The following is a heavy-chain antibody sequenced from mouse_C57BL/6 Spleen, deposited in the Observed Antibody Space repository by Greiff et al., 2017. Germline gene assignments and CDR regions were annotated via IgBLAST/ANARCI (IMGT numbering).Heavy chain of an antibody. D-gene: IGHD1-1*01. CDR2: IYPGSGNT. V-gene: IGHV1-76*01. CDR1: GYTFTDYY. Sequence: VQLQQSGAELVRPGASVKLSCKASGYTFTDYYINWVKQRPGQGLEWIARIYPGSGNTYYNEKFKGKATLTAEKSSSATYMQLSSLASEDSAVYFCAREWDGSWDAMDYWGQGTSVTVAS. CDR3: AREWDGSWDAMDY. J-gene: IGHJ4*01.